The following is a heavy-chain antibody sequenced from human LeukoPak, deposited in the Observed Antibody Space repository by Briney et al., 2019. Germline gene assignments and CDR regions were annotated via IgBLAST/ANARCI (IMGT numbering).Heavy chain of an antibody. CDR1: GFTFSSYG. CDR2: ISGSGGST. CDR3: TPSNPGVVPGAAAGGIDY. V-gene: IGHV3-23*01. J-gene: IGHJ4*02. D-gene: IGHD2-2*01. Sequence: PGGSLRLSCAASGFTFSSYGMSWVRQAPGKGLEWVSAISGSGGSTYYADSVKGRFTISRDNSKNTLYLQMNSLRAEDTAVYYCTPSNPGVVPGAAAGGIDYWGQGTLVTVSS.